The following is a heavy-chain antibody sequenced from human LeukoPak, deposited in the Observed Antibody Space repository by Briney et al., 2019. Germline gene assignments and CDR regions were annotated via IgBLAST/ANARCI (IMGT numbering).Heavy chain of an antibody. V-gene: IGHV3-7*01. Sequence: GGSLRLSCATSGFTFSGYWMSWVRQAPGKGLEWVANIKQDGSEKYYVDSVKGRFTISRDNAKNSLYLQMNSLRDDDTSVYFCARDASALYWGRGTLVTVSS. J-gene: IGHJ4*02. CDR3: ARDASALY. D-gene: IGHD6-19*01. CDR1: GFTFSGYW. CDR2: IKQDGSEK.